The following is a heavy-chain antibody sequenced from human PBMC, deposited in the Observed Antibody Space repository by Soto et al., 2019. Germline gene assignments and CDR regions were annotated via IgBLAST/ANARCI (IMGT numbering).Heavy chain of an antibody. D-gene: IGHD6-19*01. J-gene: IGHJ3*02. CDR3: ARVFKTVAGMNAFDI. V-gene: IGHV4-61*05. CDR1: GGSISSSSYY. CDR2: IYYSGST. Sequence: PSETLSLTCTVSGGSISSSSYYWGWIRQPPGKGLEWIGYIYYSGSTNYNPSLKSRVTISVDTSKNQFSLKLSSVTAADTAVYYCARVFKTVAGMNAFDIWGQGTMVTVSS.